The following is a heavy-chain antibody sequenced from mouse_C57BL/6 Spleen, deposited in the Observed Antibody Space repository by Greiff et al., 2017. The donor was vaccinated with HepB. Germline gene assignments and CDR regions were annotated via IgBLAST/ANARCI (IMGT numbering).Heavy chain of an antibody. J-gene: IGHJ2*01. CDR2: IYPGNSDT. D-gene: IGHD1-1*01. V-gene: IGHV1-5*01. CDR3: TRERGGFTTGVAVDY. Sequence: VQLQQSGTVLARPGASVKMSCKTSGYTFTSYWMHWVKQRPGQGLEWIGAIYPGNSDTSYNQKFKGKAKLTAVTSASTAYMELSSLTNEDSAVYYGTRERGGFTTGVAVDYWGQGTTLTVSS. CDR1: GYTFTSYW.